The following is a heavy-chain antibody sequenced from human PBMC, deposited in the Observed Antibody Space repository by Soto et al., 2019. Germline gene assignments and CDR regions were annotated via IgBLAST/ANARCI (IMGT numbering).Heavy chain of an antibody. D-gene: IGHD3-9*01. CDR1: GFTFSNAW. Sequence: PGGSLRLSCAASGFTFSNAWMSWVRQAPGKGLEWVGRIKSKTDGGTTDYAAPVKGRFTISRDDSKNTLYLQMNSLKTEDTAVYYCTPAGGYFDWLSNYYHHMDVWGKGTTVTVSS. CDR2: IKSKTDGGTT. V-gene: IGHV3-15*01. J-gene: IGHJ6*03. CDR3: TPAGGYFDWLSNYYHHMDV.